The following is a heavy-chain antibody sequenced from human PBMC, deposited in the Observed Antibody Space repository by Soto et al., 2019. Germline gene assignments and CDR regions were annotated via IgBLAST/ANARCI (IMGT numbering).Heavy chain of an antibody. CDR3: VRGGSGYPFDY. CDR2: IYYTGNT. CDR1: GGSPSSGSYY. Sequence: QVQLQESGPGLVKPSETLSLTCSVSGGSPSSGSYYWSWIRQPPGKGLEWLGYIYYTGNTNYNPSLKSRATISIDSSKNQFSLEVNSVTTADTALYYCVRGGSGYPFDYWGQGTLVTVSS. D-gene: IGHD3-22*01. J-gene: IGHJ4*02. V-gene: IGHV4-61*01.